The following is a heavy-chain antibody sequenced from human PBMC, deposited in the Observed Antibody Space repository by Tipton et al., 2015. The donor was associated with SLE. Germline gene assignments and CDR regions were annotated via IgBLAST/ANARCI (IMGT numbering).Heavy chain of an antibody. CDR2: IYSGGST. CDR1: GFTVSSNF. D-gene: IGHD6-19*01. Sequence: SLRLSCAASGFTVSSNFMSWVRQAPGKGLEWVSVIYSGGSTYYADSAKDRFTVSRDNYKDTLYLQMNSLRAEDTAVYYCAVVYSSGYGLDYWGQGTLVTVSS. J-gene: IGHJ4*02. V-gene: IGHV3-66*01. CDR3: AVVYSSGYGLDY.